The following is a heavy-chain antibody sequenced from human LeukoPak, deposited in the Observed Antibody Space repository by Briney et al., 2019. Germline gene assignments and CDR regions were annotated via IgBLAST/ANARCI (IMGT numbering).Heavy chain of an antibody. CDR1: GGSISSSSYY. Sequence: PSETLSLTCTVSGGSISSSSYYWGWIRQPPGKGLEWIGSIYYSGSTYYNPSLKSRVTISVDTSKNQFSLKLSSVTAADTAVYYCARRITIFGVVIPHNWFDPWGQGTLVTVSS. V-gene: IGHV4-39*01. CDR2: IYYSGST. CDR3: ARRITIFGVVIPHNWFDP. J-gene: IGHJ5*02. D-gene: IGHD3-3*01.